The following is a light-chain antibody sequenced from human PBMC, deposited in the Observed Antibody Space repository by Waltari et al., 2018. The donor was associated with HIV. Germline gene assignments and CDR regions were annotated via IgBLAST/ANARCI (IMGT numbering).Light chain of an antibody. V-gene: IGLV3-19*01. J-gene: IGLJ1*01. CDR3: DSQDTDGRLHV. CDR2: GEN. Sequence: SSELTQDPAVSVALGQTVRLTCQGARPRRYSANWYRQKPGQAPVLVLYGENNWPYGIPDRFSGSSSGDTATLTITGAQAEDEADYYCDSQDTDGRLHVFGTGTTVTVL. CDR1: RPRRYS.